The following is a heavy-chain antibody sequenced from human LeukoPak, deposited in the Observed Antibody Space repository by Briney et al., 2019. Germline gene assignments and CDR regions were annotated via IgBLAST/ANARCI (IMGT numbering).Heavy chain of an antibody. CDR3: ARDAYGSGTEY. D-gene: IGHD3-10*01. J-gene: IGHJ4*02. Sequence: PSETLSLTCAVYGGSFSGYYWSWIRQPPGKGLEWIGEINHSGSTNYNPSLKSRVTISVDTSKNQFSLKLISVTAADTAVYYCARDAYGSGTEYWGQGTLVTVSS. V-gene: IGHV4-34*01. CDR1: GGSFSGYY. CDR2: INHSGST.